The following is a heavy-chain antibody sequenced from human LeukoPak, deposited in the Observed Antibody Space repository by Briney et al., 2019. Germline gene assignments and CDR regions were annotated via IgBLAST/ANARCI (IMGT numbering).Heavy chain of an antibody. D-gene: IGHD5-12*01. CDR1: GGSINNYY. J-gene: IGHJ3*02. V-gene: IGHV4-59*01. CDR3: ARDGVAFDAFDI. Sequence: KPSETLSLTCTDSGGSINNYYWNWIRQPPGKGLEWIGYIYYSGSTNYNPSLKSRVTISVDTSKNQFSLRLSSVTAADTAVYYCARDGVAFDAFDIWGQGTVVTVSS. CDR2: IYYSGST.